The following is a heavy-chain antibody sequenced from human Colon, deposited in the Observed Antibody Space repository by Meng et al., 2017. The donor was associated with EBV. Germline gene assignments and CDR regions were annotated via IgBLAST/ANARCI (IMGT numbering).Heavy chain of an antibody. CDR3: ARAEYYNWFDP. CDR2: IYSSGNT. D-gene: IGHD1-14*01. J-gene: IGHJ5*02. V-gene: IGHV4-30-4*01. CDR1: GDSITSGDYS. Sequence: QVQLQESGPGLVKPSXXLSLPCTVSGDSITSGDYSWNWIRQPPGKGLEWIGYIYSSGNTFYNPSLHSRVTMSVDTSKNQFSLRLSSVTAADTAVYYCARAEYYNWFDPWGQGTLVTVSS.